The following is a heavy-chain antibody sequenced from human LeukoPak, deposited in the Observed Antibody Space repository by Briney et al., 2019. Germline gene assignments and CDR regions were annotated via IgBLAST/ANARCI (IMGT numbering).Heavy chain of an antibody. J-gene: IGHJ4*02. CDR1: GFTVSSNY. CDR3: AKLDYDRRYYFDY. Sequence: GGSLRLSCAASGFTVSSNYMSWVRQAPGKGLEWVSAISGSGGSTYYADSVKGRFTISRDNSKNTLYLQMNSLRAEDTAVYYCAKLDYDRRYYFDYWGQGTLVTVSS. V-gene: IGHV3-23*01. CDR2: ISGSGGST. D-gene: IGHD3-22*01.